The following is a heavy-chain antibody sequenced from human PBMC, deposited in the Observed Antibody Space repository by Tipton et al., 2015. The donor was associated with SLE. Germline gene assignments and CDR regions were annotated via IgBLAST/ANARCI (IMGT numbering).Heavy chain of an antibody. CDR1: GGSIRSHY. CDR3: ARDSTRWSF. J-gene: IGHJ4*02. V-gene: IGHV4-59*11. D-gene: IGHD2/OR15-2a*01. CDR2: MYHSGST. Sequence: LRLSCTVSGGSIRSHYWSWIRQPPGKGLEWIGYMYHSGSTKYNPSLKSRVTISLDTSKNQVSLKLTSVTAADTAVYYCARDSTRWSFWGQGTLVTVSS.